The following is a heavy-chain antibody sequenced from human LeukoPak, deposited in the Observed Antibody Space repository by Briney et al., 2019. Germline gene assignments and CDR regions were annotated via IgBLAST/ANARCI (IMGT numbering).Heavy chain of an antibody. CDR1: GGSFSGYY. D-gene: IGHD6-19*01. Sequence: SETLSLTCAVYGGSFSGYYWSWIRQPPGKGLEWIGEINHSGSTNYNPSLKSRVTISVDTSKNQFSLKLSSVTAADTAVYYCARERVAGTYYYYGMDVRGQGTTVTVSS. J-gene: IGHJ6*02. CDR2: INHSGST. CDR3: ARERVAGTYYYYGMDV. V-gene: IGHV4-34*01.